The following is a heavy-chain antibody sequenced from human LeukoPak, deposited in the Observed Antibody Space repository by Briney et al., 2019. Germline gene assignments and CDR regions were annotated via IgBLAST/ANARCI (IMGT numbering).Heavy chain of an antibody. V-gene: IGHV1-8*01. CDR3: ARGAPGSYWSGGSCPHFDY. D-gene: IGHD2-15*01. CDR2: VNPNSGHT. Sequence: GASVKVSCKASGYTFTSYDVNWVRQATGQGLEWMGWVNPNSGHTGYAQKFQGRVTMTTNTSISTAYMELSSLRSEDTAVYYCARGAPGSYWSGGSCPHFDYWGQETLVPVFS. J-gene: IGHJ4*02. CDR1: GYTFTSYD.